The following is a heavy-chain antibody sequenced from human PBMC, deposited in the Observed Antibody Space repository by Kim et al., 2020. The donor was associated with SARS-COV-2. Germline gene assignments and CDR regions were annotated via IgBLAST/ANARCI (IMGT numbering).Heavy chain of an antibody. CDR3: ARDLAVAGTNYFDY. J-gene: IGHJ4*02. D-gene: IGHD6-19*01. CDR2: ISSSSSYI. CDR1: GFTFSSYS. V-gene: IGHV3-21*01. Sequence: GGSLRLSCAASGFTFSSYSMNWVRQAPGKGLEWVSSISSSSSYIYYADSVKGRFTISRDNAKNSLYLQMNSLRAEDTDVYYCARDLAVAGTNYFDYWGQGTLVTVSS.